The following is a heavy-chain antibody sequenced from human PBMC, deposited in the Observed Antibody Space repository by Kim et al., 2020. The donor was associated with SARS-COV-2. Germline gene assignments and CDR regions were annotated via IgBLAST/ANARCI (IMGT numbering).Heavy chain of an antibody. CDR3: ARTPVGGGILSLTDDY. V-gene: IGHV1-69*13. D-gene: IGHD2-15*01. CDR1: GGTFSSYA. J-gene: IGHJ4*02. Sequence: SVKVSCKASGGTFSSYAISWVRQALGQGLEWMGGIIPIFGTANYAQKFQGRVTITADESTSTAYMELSSLRSEDTAVYYCARTPVGGGILSLTDDYWGQGTLVTVSS. CDR2: IIPIFGTA.